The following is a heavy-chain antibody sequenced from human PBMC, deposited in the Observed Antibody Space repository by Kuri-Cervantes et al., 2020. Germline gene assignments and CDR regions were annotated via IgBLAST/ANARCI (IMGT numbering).Heavy chain of an antibody. Sequence: LSLTCAASGFTFDDYAMQWVRPAPGKGLEWVSGVSWNSGTIDYADSMKGRFTISRDNAKNSLYLQMNSLRAEDTAVYYCAKDKRFLDIWGQGTMVTVSS. V-gene: IGHV3-9*01. J-gene: IGHJ3*02. CDR2: VSWNSGTI. CDR1: GFTFDDYA. CDR3: AKDKRFLDI. D-gene: IGHD3-16*01.